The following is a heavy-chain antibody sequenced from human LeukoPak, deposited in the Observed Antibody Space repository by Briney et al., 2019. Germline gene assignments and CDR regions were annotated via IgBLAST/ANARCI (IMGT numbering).Heavy chain of an antibody. CDR1: GGSISSYY. V-gene: IGHV4-4*07. J-gene: IGHJ5*02. CDR2: IYTSGST. CDR3: ARSITMVRGVIVTDWFDP. Sequence: SETLSLTCTVSGGSISSYYWSWIRQPAGKGLEWIGRIYTSGSTNYNPSLKSRVTISVDTSKNQFSLKLSSVTAADTAVYYCARSITMVRGVIVTDWFDPWGQGTLVTVSS. D-gene: IGHD3-10*01.